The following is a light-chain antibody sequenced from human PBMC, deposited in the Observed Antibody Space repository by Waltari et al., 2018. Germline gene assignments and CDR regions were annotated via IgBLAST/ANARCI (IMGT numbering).Light chain of an antibody. CDR3: QQSYSRPPT. CDR2: RIS. J-gene: IGKJ2*01. V-gene: IGKV1-39*01. CDR1: ENIANY. Sequence: DIQMTQAPSSLSASIGDRVIITCRASENIANYVSWYRQKPGTAPELLIYRISSLQSGVPSRFSGGGSGTDFTLTISRLQPEDFATYICQQSYSRPPTFGQGTKLEIK.